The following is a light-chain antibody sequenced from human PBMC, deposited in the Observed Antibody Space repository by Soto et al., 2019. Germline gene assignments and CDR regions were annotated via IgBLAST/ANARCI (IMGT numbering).Light chain of an antibody. CDR1: QGISSW. J-gene: IGKJ5*01. CDR3: QQANSFSSFT. V-gene: IGKV1-12*02. Sequence: DIQMTQSPSSVSASVGDRVTITCRASQGISSWLAWYQQKPGKAPKLLIYAASSLQSGVPSRFSGRGSGTDFALTVSRRQAEDFASYLCQQANSFSSFTFGQGTRLEIK. CDR2: AAS.